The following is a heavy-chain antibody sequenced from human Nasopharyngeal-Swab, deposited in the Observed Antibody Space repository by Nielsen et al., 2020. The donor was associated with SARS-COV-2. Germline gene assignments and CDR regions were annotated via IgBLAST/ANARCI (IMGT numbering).Heavy chain of an antibody. Sequence: SETLSLTCTVSGGSISSGDYYWSWIRQPPGKGLEWIGYIYYSGSTYYDPSLKSRVTISVDRSKNQFSLKLSSVTAADTAVYYCARRAMIGPLGSFDIWGQGTMVTVSS. CDR3: ARRAMIGPLGSFDI. J-gene: IGHJ3*02. V-gene: IGHV4-30-4*01. CDR1: GGSISSGDYY. D-gene: IGHD3-22*01. CDR2: IYYSGST.